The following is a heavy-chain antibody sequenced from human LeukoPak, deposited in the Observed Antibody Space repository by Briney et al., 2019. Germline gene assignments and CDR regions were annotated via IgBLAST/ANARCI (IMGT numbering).Heavy chain of an antibody. Sequence: GGSLRLSCAASGFIFADYVMHWVRQAPGKGLEWVSLISGDGGFTYYADSMKGRVTISRDNRKNSLYLQMNSLRPEDTALYYCAKIRDGYNFDFDCWGQGTPVTVSS. D-gene: IGHD5-24*01. CDR1: GFIFADYV. CDR2: ISGDGGFT. V-gene: IGHV3-43*02. CDR3: AKIRDGYNFDFDC. J-gene: IGHJ4*02.